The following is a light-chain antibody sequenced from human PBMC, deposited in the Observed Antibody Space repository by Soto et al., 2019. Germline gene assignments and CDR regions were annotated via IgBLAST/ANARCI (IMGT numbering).Light chain of an antibody. CDR3: QQYGSSPWT. CDR2: GAS. CDR1: QSVRSNF. J-gene: IGKJ1*01. V-gene: IGKV3-20*01. Sequence: IVLTKSPGTLSLSPGERATLSRRASQSVRSNFLAWYQQKPGQAPRLLIYGASNRATGIPDRFSGSGSGTDSTLTITRLEPEDFAVYYCQQYGSSPWTFGQGTKVDIK.